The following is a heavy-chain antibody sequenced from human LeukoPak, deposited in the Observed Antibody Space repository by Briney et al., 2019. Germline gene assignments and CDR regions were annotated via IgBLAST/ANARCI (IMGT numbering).Heavy chain of an antibody. D-gene: IGHD6-13*01. CDR3: ARLNQQLVHFFDY. J-gene: IGHJ4*02. CDR1: XFTFSXXX. Sequence: LXXXXSXFTFSXXXMNXVXQXXGXGXEWFSYISSSSTIYYADSVKGRFTISRDNAKNSLYLQMNSLRAEDTAVYYCARLNQQLVHFFDYWGQGTLVTVSS. CDR2: ISSSSTI. V-gene: IGHV3-48*01.